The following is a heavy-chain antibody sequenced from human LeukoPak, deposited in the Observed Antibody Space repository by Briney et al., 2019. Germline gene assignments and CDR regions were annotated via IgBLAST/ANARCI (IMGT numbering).Heavy chain of an antibody. Sequence: PGGSLRLSCAASGFTFSSYAMSWVRQAPGKGLEWVSGFSGGDGSTSYADSVKGRFTISRDNSKNTLYLQMNSLRAEDTAVYYCARHDAGIAARPFDNWGQGTLVTVSS. V-gene: IGHV3-23*01. CDR2: FSGGDGST. D-gene: IGHD6-6*01. CDR1: GFTFSSYA. CDR3: ARHDAGIAARPFDN. J-gene: IGHJ4*02.